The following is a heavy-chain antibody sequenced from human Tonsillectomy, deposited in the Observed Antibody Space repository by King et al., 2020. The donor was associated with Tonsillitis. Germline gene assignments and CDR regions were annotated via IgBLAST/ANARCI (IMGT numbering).Heavy chain of an antibody. CDR2: IRYVGYYI. CDR3: AREGVPAADTSGVGAIDL. V-gene: IGHV3-30*02. D-gene: IGHD2-2*01. Sequence: VQLVESGGGVVQPGGSLRLSCAASGFTFSAYGMHWVRQAPGKGLEWVAFIRYVGYYIYYAESVKGRLNISRDNSDNTLYLQMNSLRPEDTAVYYCAREGVPAADTSGVGAIDLWGQGKMVTVSS. J-gene: IGHJ3*01. CDR1: GFTFSAYG.